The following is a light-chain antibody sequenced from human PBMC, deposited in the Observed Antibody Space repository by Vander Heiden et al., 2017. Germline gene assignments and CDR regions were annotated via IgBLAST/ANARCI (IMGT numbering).Light chain of an antibody. CDR1: QSISSW. CDR2: KAS. V-gene: IGKV1-5*03. J-gene: IGKJ4*01. CDR3: QQYNSYSLT. Sequence: DIQMTQSPSTLSASVGDRVTITCRATQSISSWLAWYQQKPGKAPKLLIYKASSLETGVPSRFSGSGSGTEFTLTISSLQPDDFATYYCQQYNSYSLTFGGGTKVEIK.